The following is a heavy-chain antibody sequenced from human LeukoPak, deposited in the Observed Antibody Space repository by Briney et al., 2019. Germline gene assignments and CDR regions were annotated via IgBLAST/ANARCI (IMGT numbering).Heavy chain of an antibody. CDR1: GYSISSGYY. Sequence: SETLSLTCTVSGYSISSGYYWGWIRQPPGKGLEWIGSIYHSGSTYYNPSLKSRVTISVDTSKNQFSLKLSSVTAADTAVYYCATTSKLWFGELLPFDYWGQGTLVTVSS. CDR3: ATTSKLWFGELLPFDY. CDR2: IYHSGST. D-gene: IGHD3-10*01. V-gene: IGHV4-38-2*02. J-gene: IGHJ4*02.